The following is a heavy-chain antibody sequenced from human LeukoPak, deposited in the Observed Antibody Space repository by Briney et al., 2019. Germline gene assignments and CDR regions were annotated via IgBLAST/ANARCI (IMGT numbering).Heavy chain of an antibody. J-gene: IGHJ4*02. Sequence: GGSLRLSCAASGFAFSTPGMHWVRQAPGKGLEWVAFIRYDGNNKYYTDSVKGRFTISRDNSKNTLYLQMNSLRAEDTAVYYCAIHDYGGNFDYWGQGTLVTVSS. D-gene: IGHD4-23*01. CDR3: AIHDYGGNFDY. CDR2: IRYDGNNK. CDR1: GFAFSTPG. V-gene: IGHV3-30*02.